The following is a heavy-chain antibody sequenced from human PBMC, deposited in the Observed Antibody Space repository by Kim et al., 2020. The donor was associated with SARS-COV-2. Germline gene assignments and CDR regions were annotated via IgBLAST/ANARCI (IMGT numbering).Heavy chain of an antibody. CDR2: INHGGST. D-gene: IGHD2-2*02. J-gene: IGHJ6*02. V-gene: IGHV4-34*01. CDR1: GGSFSGYY. Sequence: SETLSLTCAVYGGSFSGYYWSWIRQPPGKGLEWIGEINHGGSTNYNPSLKSRVTISVDTSKNQFSLNLSSVTAADTAFYYCARGRAGVVPGPILGIGPHYDYFIMDVWGQGTRVTVSS. CDR3: ARGRAGVVPGPILGIGPHYDYFIMDV.